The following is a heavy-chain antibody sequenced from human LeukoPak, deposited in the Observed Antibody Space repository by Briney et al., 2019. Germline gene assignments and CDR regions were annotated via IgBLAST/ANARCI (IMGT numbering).Heavy chain of an antibody. CDR1: GYTFTSYD. CDR2: MNPNSGNT. Sequence: ASVKVSCKASGYTFTSYDINWVRQATGRGLEWMGYMNPNSGNTGYAQKFQGRVTMTRDTSISTAYMELSSLRFDDSAIYYCARVPRESNSHWGQGTLVTVSS. D-gene: IGHD1-1*01. V-gene: IGHV1-8*01. CDR3: ARVPRESNSH. J-gene: IGHJ4*02.